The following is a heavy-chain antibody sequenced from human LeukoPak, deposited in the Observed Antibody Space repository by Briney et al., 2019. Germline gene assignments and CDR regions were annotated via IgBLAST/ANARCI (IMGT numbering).Heavy chain of an antibody. CDR2: IQQDGSEK. Sequence: GGSLRLSCAASGFTFSSYWMSCVRQAPGKGLEWVANIQQDGSEKYYVDSVKGRFTISRDNAKNSLYLQMNSLRAEDTAVYYCARDLGYCTNGVCYPTLFDYWGQGTLVTVSS. V-gene: IGHV3-7*03. CDR3: ARDLGYCTNGVCYPTLFDY. CDR1: GFTFSSYW. D-gene: IGHD2-8*01. J-gene: IGHJ4*02.